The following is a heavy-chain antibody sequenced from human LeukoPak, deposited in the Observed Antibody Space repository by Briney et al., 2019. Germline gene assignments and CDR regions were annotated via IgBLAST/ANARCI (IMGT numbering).Heavy chain of an antibody. D-gene: IGHD1-14*01. Sequence: GESLSLSSVQPGFTSCTSWAACVSQAPGQGLEWVANMKQDGSAKHYVDSVKGRFTISRDNAKNSLYLQMNSLRAEDTAGYCCASDQDENHHICGQGTLVTVSS. CDR1: GFTSCTSW. CDR2: MKQDGSAK. J-gene: IGHJ4*02. V-gene: IGHV3-7*01. CDR3: ASDQDENHHI.